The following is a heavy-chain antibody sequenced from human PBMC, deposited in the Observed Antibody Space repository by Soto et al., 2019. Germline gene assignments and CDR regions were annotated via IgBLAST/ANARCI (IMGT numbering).Heavy chain of an antibody. J-gene: IGHJ4*02. Sequence: EVQLVESGGDLVQRGGSLRLSCAASGFPFSSYWMHWVRHTPGKGLDWVARISGDGVTTYYADSVTGRFTVSRDNAENTLSLQISGLRAEDTAVYYCAREYYGLLTGYYTDYWGQGTLVSVSS. CDR2: ISGDGVTT. D-gene: IGHD3-9*01. CDR3: AREYYGLLTGYYTDY. CDR1: GFPFSSYW. V-gene: IGHV3-74*01.